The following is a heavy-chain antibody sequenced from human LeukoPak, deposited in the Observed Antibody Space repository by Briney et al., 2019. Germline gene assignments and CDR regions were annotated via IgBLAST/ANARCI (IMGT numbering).Heavy chain of an antibody. CDR3: AKDWNGYSPPYDY. CDR2: ITGSGGNT. D-gene: IGHD5-24*01. V-gene: IGHV3-23*01. Sequence: GGSLRLSCAASGFAFSSYAMSWVRQAPGKGLEWVSVITGSGGNTYYTDSVKGRFTISRDNSKNTLFLQMNSLRAEDTAVYYCAKDWNGYSPPYDYWGQGTLVTVSS. CDR1: GFAFSSYA. J-gene: IGHJ4*02.